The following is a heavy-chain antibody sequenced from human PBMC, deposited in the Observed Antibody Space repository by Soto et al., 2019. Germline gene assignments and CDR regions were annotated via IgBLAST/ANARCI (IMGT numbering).Heavy chain of an antibody. Sequence: ETLSLTCAVYGGSFSGYYWSWIRQPPGKGLEWIGEINHSGSTNYNPSLKSRVTISVDTSKNQFSLKLSSVTAADTAVYYCARAVGNYRQKDFDYWGQGTLVTVSS. CDR1: GGSFSGYY. J-gene: IGHJ4*02. D-gene: IGHD1-7*01. V-gene: IGHV4-34*01. CDR2: INHSGST. CDR3: ARAVGNYRQKDFDY.